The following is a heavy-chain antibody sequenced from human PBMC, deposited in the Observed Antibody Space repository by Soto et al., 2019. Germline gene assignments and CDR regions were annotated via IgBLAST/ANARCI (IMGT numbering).Heavy chain of an antibody. J-gene: IGHJ5*02. V-gene: IGHV4-30-2*01. D-gene: IGHD3-10*01. CDR2: IYHSGST. CDR1: GGSISSGGYS. CDR3: ARGRYYGSGSYDNWFDP. Sequence: PSETLSLTCAVSGGSISSGGYSWSWIRQPPGKGLEWIGYIYHSGSTYYNPSLKSRVTISVDRSKNQFSLKLSSVTAADTAVYYCARGRYYGSGSYDNWFDPWGQGTLVTVSS.